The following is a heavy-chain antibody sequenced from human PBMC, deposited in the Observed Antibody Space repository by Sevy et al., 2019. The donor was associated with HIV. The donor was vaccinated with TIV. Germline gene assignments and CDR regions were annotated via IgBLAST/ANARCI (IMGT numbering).Heavy chain of an antibody. V-gene: IGHV3-21*01. CDR1: GFTFSSYS. Sequence: GGSLRLSCAASGFTFSSYSMNWVRQAPGKGLEWVSSISSSSSYIYYADSVKGRFTISRDNAKNSLYMQMNSLRAEDTAVYYCARDRTMAVAGMDVWGQGTTVTVSS. D-gene: IGHD6-19*01. CDR2: ISSSSSYI. CDR3: ARDRTMAVAGMDV. J-gene: IGHJ6*02.